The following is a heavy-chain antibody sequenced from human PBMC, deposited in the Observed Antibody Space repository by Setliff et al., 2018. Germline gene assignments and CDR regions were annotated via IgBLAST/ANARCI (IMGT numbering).Heavy chain of an antibody. J-gene: IGHJ4*02. D-gene: IGHD2-21*02. CDR3: ARGLGDGDDSDY. V-gene: IGHV4-61*02. CDR2: INESGSS. CDR1: GGSISSGSYY. Sequence: SETLSLTCTVYGGSISSGSYYWSWIRQPAGKGWVWIGRINESGSSNYNPSLKSRLTISRDTSKNQVSLKLNSVTATDTSVYYCARGLGDGDDSDYWGQGILVTVSS.